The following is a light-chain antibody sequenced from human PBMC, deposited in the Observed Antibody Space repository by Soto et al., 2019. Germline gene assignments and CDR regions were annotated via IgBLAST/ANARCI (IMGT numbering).Light chain of an antibody. CDR3: QQYGSSPPAYT. CDR2: GAS. J-gene: IGKJ2*01. V-gene: IGKV3-20*01. Sequence: EIVLTQSPGTLSLSPGERATLSCRASQSVSSSYLAWYQQKPGQAPRLLIYGASSRATGIPDRFSGSGSGTDFTITISRLEPEDFAVYYGQQYGSSPPAYTFGQGTKLEIK. CDR1: QSVSSSY.